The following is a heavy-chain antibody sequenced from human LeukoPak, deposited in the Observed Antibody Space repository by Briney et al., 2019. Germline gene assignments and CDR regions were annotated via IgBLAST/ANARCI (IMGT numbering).Heavy chain of an antibody. Sequence: ASVKVSCKASGYTFTGYYMHWVRQAPGQGLEWMGWINPNSGGTNYAQKFQGWVTMTRDTSISTAYMELSRLRSDETAVYYCARDRKYCSSTSCYGSSGYGMDVWGKGTTVTVSS. CDR1: GYTFTGYY. CDR3: ARDRKYCSSTSCYGSSGYGMDV. J-gene: IGHJ6*04. CDR2: INPNSGGT. D-gene: IGHD2-2*01. V-gene: IGHV1-2*04.